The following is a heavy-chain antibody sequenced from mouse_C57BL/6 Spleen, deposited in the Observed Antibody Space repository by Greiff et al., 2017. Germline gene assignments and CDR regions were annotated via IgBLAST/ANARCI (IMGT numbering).Heavy chain of an antibody. CDR2: INPNNGGT. Sequence: EVKLEESGPELVKPGASVKIPCKASGYTFTDYNMDWVKQSHGKSLEWIGDINPNNGGTIYNQKFKGKATLTVDKSSSTAYMELRSLTSEDTAVYYCARSLYYYGSSPFDYWGQGTTLTVSS. CDR3: ARSLYYYGSSPFDY. CDR1: GYTFTDYN. V-gene: IGHV1-18*01. J-gene: IGHJ2*01. D-gene: IGHD1-1*01.